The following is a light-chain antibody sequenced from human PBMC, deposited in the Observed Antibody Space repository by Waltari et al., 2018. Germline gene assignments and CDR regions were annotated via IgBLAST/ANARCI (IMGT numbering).Light chain of an antibody. CDR1: SSDVGGYNY. CDR2: EVS. V-gene: IGLV2-14*01. J-gene: IGLJ1*01. Sequence: QSALTQSASVSGSPGQSITISCTGTSSDVGGYNYVSWYQQHPGKAPKLMIYEVSKRPSGVSNRFSGSKSGNTASLTISGLQAEDEADYYCSSYTSSSTLVFGTGTKVTVL. CDR3: SSYTSSSTLV.